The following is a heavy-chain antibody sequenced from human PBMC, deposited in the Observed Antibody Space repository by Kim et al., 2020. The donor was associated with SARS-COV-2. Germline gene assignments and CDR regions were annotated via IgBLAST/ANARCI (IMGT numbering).Heavy chain of an antibody. CDR3: ARENYYDSSGYGGLNY. J-gene: IGHJ4*02. D-gene: IGHD3-22*01. V-gene: IGHV1-69*01. Sequence: KFQGRVTITADESTSTAYMELSSLRSEDTAVYYCARENYYDSSGYGGLNYWGQGTLVTVSS.